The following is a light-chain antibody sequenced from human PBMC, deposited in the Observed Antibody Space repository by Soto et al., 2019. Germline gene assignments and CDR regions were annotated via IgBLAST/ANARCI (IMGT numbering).Light chain of an antibody. CDR1: SSDVGGYKY. CDR2: DVT. J-gene: IGLJ2*01. CDR3: SSYTSSSTPVI. V-gene: IGLV2-14*03. Sequence: QSALTQPASVSGSPGQSITISCTGTSSDVGGYKYVSWYQQHPGKAPKLMIYDVTNRPSGVSNRFSGSKSGNTASLTISGLQAEDEGDYYCSSYTSSSTPVIFGGGTKLTVL.